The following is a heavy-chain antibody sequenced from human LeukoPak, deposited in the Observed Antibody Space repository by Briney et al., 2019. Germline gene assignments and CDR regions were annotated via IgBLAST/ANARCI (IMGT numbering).Heavy chain of an antibody. CDR2: IRNKANSYTT. D-gene: IGHD3-16*01. V-gene: IGHV3-72*01. J-gene: IGHJ4*02. CDR3: AQSGSYAAFDY. Sequence: GGSLRLSCAASGFTFGDHYMDWVRQAAGKGLEWVGRIRNKANSYTTEYAASVKGRFTISRDDSKNSLYLQMNSLKTEDTAVYYCAQSGSYAAFDYWGQGTLVTVSP. CDR1: GFTFGDHY.